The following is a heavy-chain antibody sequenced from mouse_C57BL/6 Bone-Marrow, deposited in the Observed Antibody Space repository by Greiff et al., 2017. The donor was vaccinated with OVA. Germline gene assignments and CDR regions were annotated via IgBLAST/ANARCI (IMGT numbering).Heavy chain of an antibody. CDR3: ARRDSNYAYYAMDY. CDR1: GFSLTSYG. V-gene: IGHV2-2*01. Sequence: VQGVESGPGLVQPSQSLSITCTVSGFSLTSYGVHWVRQSPGKGLEWLGVIWSGGSTDYNAAFISRLSISKDNSKSQVFFKMNSLQADDTAIYYCARRDSNYAYYAMDYWGQGTSVTVSS. J-gene: IGHJ4*01. CDR2: IWSGGST. D-gene: IGHD2-5*01.